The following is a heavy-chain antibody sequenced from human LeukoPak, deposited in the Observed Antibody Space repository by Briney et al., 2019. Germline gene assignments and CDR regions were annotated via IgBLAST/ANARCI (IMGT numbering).Heavy chain of an antibody. D-gene: IGHD1-26*01. CDR1: GGSLSSGSYY. CDR3: AREKWELYHYFDY. CDR2: IYTSGST. Sequence: SQTLSLTCTVSGGSLSSGSYYWSWIRQPAGKGLEWIGRIYTSGSTNYNPSLKSRVTISVDTSKNQFSLKLSSVTAADTAVYYCAREKWELYHYFDYWGQGTLVTVSS. V-gene: IGHV4-61*02. J-gene: IGHJ4*02.